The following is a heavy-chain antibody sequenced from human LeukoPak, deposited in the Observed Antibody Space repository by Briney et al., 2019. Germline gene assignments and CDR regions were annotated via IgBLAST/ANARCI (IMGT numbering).Heavy chain of an antibody. V-gene: IGHV1-18*01. CDR3: ARDAIVVVTAINWFDP. CDR2: ISAYNGNT. Sequence: ASVTVSCKASGYTFTSYAMNWVRQAPGQGLEWMGWISAYNGNTNYAQKLQGRVTMTTDTSTSTAYMELRSLRSDDTAVYYCARDAIVVVTAINWFDPWGQGTLVTVSS. J-gene: IGHJ5*02. D-gene: IGHD2-21*02. CDR1: GYTFTSYA.